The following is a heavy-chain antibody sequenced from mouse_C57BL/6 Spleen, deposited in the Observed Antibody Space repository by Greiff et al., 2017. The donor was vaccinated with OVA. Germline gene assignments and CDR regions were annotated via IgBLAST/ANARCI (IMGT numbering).Heavy chain of an antibody. CDR1: GYTFTSYW. J-gene: IGHJ4*01. CDR2: IYPGSGST. Sequence: QVQLQQPGAELVKPGASVKMSCKASGYTFTSYWISWVKQRPGQGLEWIGDIYPGSGSTNYNEKFKSKATLTVDTSSSTAYMQLSSLTSDDSAVYYCSRDYYGTYAMDYWGQGTSVTVSS. V-gene: IGHV1-55*01. CDR3: SRDYYGTYAMDY. D-gene: IGHD1-1*01.